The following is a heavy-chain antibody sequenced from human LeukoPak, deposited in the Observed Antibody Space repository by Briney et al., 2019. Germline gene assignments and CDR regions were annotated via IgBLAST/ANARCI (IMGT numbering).Heavy chain of an antibody. CDR2: IYYSGST. V-gene: IGHV4-59*01. CDR3: ARDQGSGSYNLDAFDI. D-gene: IGHD1-26*01. Sequence: PSETLSLTCTVSGGSISSYYWSWIRRPPGKGLEWIGYIYYSGSTNYNPSLRSRVTISVDTSKNQFSLKVRSVTAAGTAVYYCARDQGSGSYNLDAFDIWGQGTMVTVSS. CDR1: GGSISSYY. J-gene: IGHJ3*02.